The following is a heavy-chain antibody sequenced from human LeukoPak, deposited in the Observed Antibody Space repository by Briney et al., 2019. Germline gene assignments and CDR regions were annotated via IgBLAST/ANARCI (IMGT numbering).Heavy chain of an antibody. CDR1: GFTFNNYA. CDR3: AGETYWFDY. J-gene: IGHJ4*02. D-gene: IGHD2-8*02. V-gene: IGHV3-23*01. Sequence: PGGSLRLSCAASGFTFNNYAMSWVRQAPGKGLEWVSAIGSDGKTYYADSVRGRFTISRDNAKNSLYLQMNSLTSDDTAVYYCAGETYWFDYWGQGTPVTVSS. CDR2: IGSDGKT.